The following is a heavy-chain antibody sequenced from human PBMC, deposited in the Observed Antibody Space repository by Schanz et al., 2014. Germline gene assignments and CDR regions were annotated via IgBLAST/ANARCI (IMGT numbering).Heavy chain of an antibody. CDR3: AKGRRGYFDSSGSYGGTFDF. CDR1: GFTFNSYA. CDR2: SSGSGGTT. J-gene: IGHJ4*02. V-gene: IGHV3-23*01. Sequence: EVQLLESGGGLVQPGESLRVSCAASGFTFNSYAMSWVRQAPGRGLEWVSGSSGSGGTTHYADSVEGRFTISRVNSKNTLYLRMKCLRAEDTAVYYCAKGRRGYFDSSGSYGGTFDFWGQGTLVSVSS. D-gene: IGHD3-22*01.